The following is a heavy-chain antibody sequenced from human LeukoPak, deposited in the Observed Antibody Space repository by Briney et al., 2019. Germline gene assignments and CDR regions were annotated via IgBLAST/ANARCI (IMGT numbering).Heavy chain of an antibody. CDR3: ARGGRRIAAPVDS. CDR1: GDSISSSSNY. Sequence: PSETLSLTCIVSGDSISSSSNYWGWIRQPPGKGLEWIGSMYYKGSTCNNPSLKSRVTISVDTSKNQVSLKLSSVTAADTAVYYCARGGRRIAAPVDSWGQGTLVTVSS. J-gene: IGHJ4*02. V-gene: IGHV4-39*07. CDR2: MYYKGST. D-gene: IGHD6-13*01.